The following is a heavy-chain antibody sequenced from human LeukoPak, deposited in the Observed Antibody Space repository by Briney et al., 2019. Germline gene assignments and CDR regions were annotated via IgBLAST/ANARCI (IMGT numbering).Heavy chain of an antibody. CDR3: ARWFSDDSSGYYRKDAFDI. CDR2: IYHSGST. Sequence: SETLSLTCTVSGYSISSGYYWGWIRQPPGKGLEWIGEIYHSGSTNYNPSLKSRVTISVDKSKNQFSLKLSSVTAADTAVYYCARWFSDDSSGYYRKDAFDIWGQGTMVTVSS. D-gene: IGHD3-22*01. V-gene: IGHV4-38-2*02. CDR1: GYSISSGYY. J-gene: IGHJ3*02.